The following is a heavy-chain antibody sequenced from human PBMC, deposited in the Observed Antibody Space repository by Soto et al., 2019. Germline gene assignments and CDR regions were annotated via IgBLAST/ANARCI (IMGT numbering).Heavy chain of an antibody. CDR3: ARARDYYGSGSYYYYYYYMDV. V-gene: IGHV1-18*01. CDR1: GYTFTSYG. Sequence: QVQLVQSGAEVKKPGASVKVSCKASGYTFTSYGISWVRQAPGQGLEWMGWISAYNGNTNYAQKLQGRVTTTTDTSTSTAYMELRSLRSDDTAVYYCARARDYYGSGSYYYYYYYMDVWGKGTTVTVSS. D-gene: IGHD3-10*01. CDR2: ISAYNGNT. J-gene: IGHJ6*03.